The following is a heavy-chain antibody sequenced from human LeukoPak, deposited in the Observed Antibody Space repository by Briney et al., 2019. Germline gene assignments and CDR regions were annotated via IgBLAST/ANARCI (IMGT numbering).Heavy chain of an antibody. CDR3: AKLGGSVNSGYGFDY. J-gene: IGHJ4*02. CDR1: GFTFSSYA. CDR2: VSGSAGST. V-gene: IGHV3-23*01. Sequence: GGSLRLSCAASGFTFSSYAMGWVRQAPGKGLEWVSAVSGSAGSTYYADSVKGRFTISRDNSKNTLYLQMNSLRAEDTAVYYCAKLGGSVNSGYGFDYWGQGTLVTVSS. D-gene: IGHD5-12*01.